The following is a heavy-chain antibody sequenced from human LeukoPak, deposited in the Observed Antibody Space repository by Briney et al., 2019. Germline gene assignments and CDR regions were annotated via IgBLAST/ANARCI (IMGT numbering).Heavy chain of an antibody. V-gene: IGHV3-9*01. CDR1: GFTFYDYA. Sequence: SLTLSCAASGFTFYDYAMHWVRQAPGKGLEGVSCISWNRGSIGYSDSVKCRFTISRDNAKNSLYMQMNSLRAEDTALYYCAIELTGDVYWGQGTLVTVSS. CDR2: ISWNRGSI. D-gene: IGHD7-27*01. CDR3: AIELTGDVY. J-gene: IGHJ4*02.